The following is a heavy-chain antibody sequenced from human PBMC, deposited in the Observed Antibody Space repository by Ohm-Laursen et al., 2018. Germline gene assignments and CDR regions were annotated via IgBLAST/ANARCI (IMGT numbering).Heavy chain of an antibody. CDR2: IYWNDDK. D-gene: IGHD1-14*01. V-gene: IGHV2-5*01. J-gene: IGHJ6*02. Sequence: PTQTLTLTCTFSGFSLSTSGVGVGWIRQPPGKALEWLALIYWNDDKRYSPSLKSRLTITKDTSKNQVVLTMTNMDPVNTATYYCAHTRERHRAFDYYYGMDVWGQGTTVTVSS. CDR3: AHTRERHRAFDYYYGMDV. CDR1: GFSLSTSGVG.